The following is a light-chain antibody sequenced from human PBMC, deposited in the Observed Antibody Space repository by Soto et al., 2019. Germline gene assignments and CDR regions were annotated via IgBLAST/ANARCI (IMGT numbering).Light chain of an antibody. CDR3: SSYTSASTLLYL. CDR1: SSDVGGYNY. J-gene: IGLJ1*01. V-gene: IGLV2-14*01. Sequence: QSALTQPASVSGSPGQSITISCTGTSSDVGGYNYVSWYQQHPGIAPKLLIYGVTNRPSGVSTRFSGSKSGNTASLTISGLQAEDEADYHCSSYTSASTLLYLFGTGTKVIVL. CDR2: GVT.